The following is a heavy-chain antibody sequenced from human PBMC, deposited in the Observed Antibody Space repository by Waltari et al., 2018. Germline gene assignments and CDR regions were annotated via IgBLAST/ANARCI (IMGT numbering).Heavy chain of an antibody. CDR3: ARDSIVSSSWYSKD. D-gene: IGHD6-13*01. CDR1: GGSVSSGSYY. CDR2: IYYSGST. J-gene: IGHJ4*02. Sequence: QVQLQESGPGLVKPSETLSLTCTVSGGSVSSGSYYWSWIRQPPGKGLEWIGYIYYSGSTNYNPSLKSRVTISVDTSKNQFSRKLSSVTAADTAVYYCARDSIVSSSWYSKDWGQGTLVTVSS. V-gene: IGHV4-61*01.